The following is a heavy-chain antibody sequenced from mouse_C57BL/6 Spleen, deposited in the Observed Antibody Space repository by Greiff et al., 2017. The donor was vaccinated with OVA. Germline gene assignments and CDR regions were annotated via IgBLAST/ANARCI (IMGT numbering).Heavy chain of an antibody. V-gene: IGHV3-6*01. D-gene: IGHD1-1*01. CDR1: GYSITSGYY. Sequence: EVQLQESGPGLVKPSQSLSLTCSVTGYSITSGYYWNWIRQFPGNKLEWMGYISYDGSNNYNPSLKNRISITRDTSKNQFFLKLNSVTTEDTATYYCARDRGYYGSSSFAYWGQGTLVTVSA. CDR3: ARDRGYYGSSSFAY. J-gene: IGHJ3*01. CDR2: ISYDGSN.